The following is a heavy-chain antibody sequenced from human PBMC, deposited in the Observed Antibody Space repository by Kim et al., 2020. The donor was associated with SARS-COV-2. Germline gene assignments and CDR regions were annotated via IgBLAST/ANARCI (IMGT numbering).Heavy chain of an antibody. CDR2: IYYTGST. J-gene: IGHJ5*01. V-gene: IGHV4-39*01. CDR1: GGSISSSSYY. D-gene: IGHD2-2*02. CDR3: VRTAYCSSATCYRGWVDS. Sequence: SETLSLTCLVSGGSISSSSYYWGWMRQPPGKGLEWIASIYYTGSTYYNPSLKIRVTISVDTSKHQFSLKLTSVIAADTAVYYCVRTAYCSSATCYRGWVDSWGQGTLVTVSS.